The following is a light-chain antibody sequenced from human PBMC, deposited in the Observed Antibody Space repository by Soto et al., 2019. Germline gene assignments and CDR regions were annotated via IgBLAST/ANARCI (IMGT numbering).Light chain of an antibody. J-gene: IGKJ3*01. V-gene: IGKV1-27*01. CDR2: AAS. CDR1: QDIRNF. CDR3: QKYSSVPV. Sequence: DIQMTQSPTSLSASVGDRVTITCRASQDIRNFVAWYQQKPGKAPKLLIYAASTLQSGVPSRFSGSGSGTDFTLTINILQPEDGATYSCQKYSSVPVFGPGTKVEIK.